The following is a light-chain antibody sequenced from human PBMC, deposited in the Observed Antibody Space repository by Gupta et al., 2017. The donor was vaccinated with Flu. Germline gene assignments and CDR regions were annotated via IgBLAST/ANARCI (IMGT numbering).Light chain of an antibody. CDR1: SSDVGGYNY. J-gene: IGLJ3*02. CDR3: CSYAGGPWV. CDR2: DVS. V-gene: IGLV2-11*01. Sequence: SPFTLPRPVSGSPGPSVTISCPGTSSDVGGYNYVSWYQQHPGKAPKLMIYDVSNWPSGVPDRFSGSKSGNTASLTISGLQAEDEADYYCCSYAGGPWVFGGGTKLTVL.